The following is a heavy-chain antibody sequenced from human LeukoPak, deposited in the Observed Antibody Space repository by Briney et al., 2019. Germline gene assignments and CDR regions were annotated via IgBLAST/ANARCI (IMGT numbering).Heavy chain of an antibody. CDR1: GGSISSHY. J-gene: IGHJ4*02. D-gene: IGHD1-26*01. V-gene: IGHV4-59*11. CDR2: IYYSGST. Sequence: KTSETLSLTCTVSGGSISSHYWSWIRQPPGKGLEWIGYIYYSGSTNYNPSLKSRVTISVDTSKNQFSLKLSSVTAADTAVYYCARDRSYGDFDYWGQGTLVTVSS. CDR3: ARDRSYGDFDY.